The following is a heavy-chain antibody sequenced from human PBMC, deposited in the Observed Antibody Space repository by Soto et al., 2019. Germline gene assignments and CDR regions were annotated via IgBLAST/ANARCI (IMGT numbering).Heavy chain of an antibody. D-gene: IGHD6-13*01. CDR2: ISYDGSNK. J-gene: IGHJ4*02. Sequence: QVQLVESGGGVVQPGRSLRLSCAASGFTFSSHGMHWVRQAPGKGLEWVAVISYDGSNKYYADSVKGRFTISRDNSKNTLYLQMNSLRAEDTAVYYCAKDRSGSSWYLDYWGQGTLVTVSS. CDR1: GFTFSSHG. V-gene: IGHV3-30*18. CDR3: AKDRSGSSWYLDY.